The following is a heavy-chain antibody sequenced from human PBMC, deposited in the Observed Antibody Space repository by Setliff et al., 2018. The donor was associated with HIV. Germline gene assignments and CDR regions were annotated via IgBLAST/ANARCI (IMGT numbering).Heavy chain of an antibody. D-gene: IGHD1-26*01. CDR3: ARLRSELGVFDY. CDR2: VYHSGST. Sequence: LSLTCTVSGGSISSDYWSWIRQPPGKGLEWIGYVYHSGSTNYNPSLKSRVTISVDTSKNQFSMKLRSVTAADTAVYYSARLRSELGVFDYWVQGTLVTVSS. J-gene: IGHJ4*02. V-gene: IGHV4-59*08. CDR1: GGSISSDY.